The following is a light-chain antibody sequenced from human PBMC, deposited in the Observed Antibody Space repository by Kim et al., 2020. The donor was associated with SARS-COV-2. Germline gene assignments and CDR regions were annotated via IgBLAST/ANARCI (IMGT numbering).Light chain of an antibody. CDR2: DAS. CDR1: QSVSSD. J-gene: IGKJ5*01. V-gene: IGKV3-11*01. CDR3: QQRFNWPIT. Sequence: VSPGERATLSCRASQSVSSDLAWYQQKPGQAPRLLMYDASNRATGIPARFSGSGSGTDFTLTISSLEPEDFAVYYCQQRFNWPITFGQGTRLEIK.